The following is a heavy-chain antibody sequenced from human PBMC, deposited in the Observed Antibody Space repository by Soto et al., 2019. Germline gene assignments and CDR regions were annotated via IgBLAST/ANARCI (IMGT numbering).Heavy chain of an antibody. CDR3: AKLEHNSGGVLDF. D-gene: IGHD3-16*01. J-gene: IGHJ4*02. CDR2: ITGGGDST. V-gene: IGHV3-23*01. Sequence: PGGSLRLSCAGSGFTFGSYAISWVRQAPGKGLEWVSAITGGGDSTWYADSVKGRVTISRDNSKTTLYLQMNSLRAEDTALYYCAKLEHNSGGVLDFWGQGALVTVSS. CDR1: GFTFGSYA.